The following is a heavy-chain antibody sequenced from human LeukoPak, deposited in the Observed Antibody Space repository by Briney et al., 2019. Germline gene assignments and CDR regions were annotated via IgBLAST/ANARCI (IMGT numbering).Heavy chain of an antibody. Sequence: ASVKVSCKASGYTFTDYYMHWVRQAPGQGLEWMGWINPNSGGTNYAQKFQGRVTMTRDTSISTAYMELSRLRSDDTAVYYCATSMVRGVIPRYYFDYWGQGTLVTVSS. CDR1: GYTFTDYY. CDR2: INPNSGGT. V-gene: IGHV1-2*02. D-gene: IGHD3-10*01. J-gene: IGHJ4*02. CDR3: ATSMVRGVIPRYYFDY.